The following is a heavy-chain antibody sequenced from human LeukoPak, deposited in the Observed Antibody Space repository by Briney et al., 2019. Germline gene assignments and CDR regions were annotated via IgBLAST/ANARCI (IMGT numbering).Heavy chain of an antibody. CDR1: GYTFTGYY. J-gene: IGHJ6*03. CDR3: ARGPSSWPSNNYYYYYMDV. V-gene: IGHV1-2*02. CDR2: INPNSGGT. D-gene: IGHD6-13*01. Sequence: GASVKVSCKASGYTFTGYYMHWVRQAPGQGLEWMGWINPNSGGTNYAQKFQGRVTMTRDTSISTAYMELSRLRSDDTAVYYCARGPSSWPSNNYYYYYMDVWGKGTTVTVSS.